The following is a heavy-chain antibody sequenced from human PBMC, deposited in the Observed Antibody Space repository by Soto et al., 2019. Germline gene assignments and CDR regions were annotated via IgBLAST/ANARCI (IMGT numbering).Heavy chain of an antibody. V-gene: IGHV4-34*01. CDR3: ERGFWFGETNPSAFDY. CDR1: GGSFSGYC. Sequence: PSETLSLTCAVYGGSFSGYCWSWIRQPPGKGLGWIGVINHSGSTNYNPSLKSRVTISVDTSTNKFYLKLSSVTAADTAVYDCERGFWFGETNPSAFDYWGKRTLVPVS. J-gene: IGHJ4*02. D-gene: IGHD3-10*01. CDR2: INHSGST.